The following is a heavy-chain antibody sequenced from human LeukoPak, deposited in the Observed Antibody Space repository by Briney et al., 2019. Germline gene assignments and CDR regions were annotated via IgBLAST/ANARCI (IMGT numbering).Heavy chain of an antibody. D-gene: IGHD6-19*01. V-gene: IGHV3-64D*06. Sequence: PGGSLRLSCSASGLTFSSYGMHWVRQAPGKGLEHVSAISSSGGSTYYADSVQGRFTISRDNSKNTLYLQMSSLRGEDTAVYYCVKNGIYSSGWYGGYFDYWGQGTLVTVSS. J-gene: IGHJ4*02. CDR2: ISSSGGST. CDR1: GLTFSSYG. CDR3: VKNGIYSSGWYGGYFDY.